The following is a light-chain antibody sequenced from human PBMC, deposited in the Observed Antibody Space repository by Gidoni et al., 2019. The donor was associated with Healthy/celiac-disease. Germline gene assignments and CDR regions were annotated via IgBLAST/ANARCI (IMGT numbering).Light chain of an antibody. J-gene: IGKJ4*01. CDR3: QQRSNWPPLT. V-gene: IGKV3-11*01. Sequence: EIVSTPSPATLSLSPGERATLTCRASQSVSSYLAWYQQKPGQAPRLLIYDASTRSTGIPARFSGSGSGTDFTLTISSLEPEDFAVYYCQQRSNWPPLTFGGGTKVEIK. CDR2: DAS. CDR1: QSVSSY.